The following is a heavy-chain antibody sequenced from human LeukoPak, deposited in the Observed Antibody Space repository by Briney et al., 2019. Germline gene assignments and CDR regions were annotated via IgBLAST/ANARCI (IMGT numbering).Heavy chain of an antibody. D-gene: IGHD1-26*01. CDR3: ARVYSGSYFGWFDP. V-gene: IGHV3-64*01. J-gene: IGHJ5*02. Sequence: AGGSLRLSCAASGFTFSSYAMHWVRRAPGKGLEYVSAISSNGGSTYYANSVKGRFTISRDNSKNTLCLQMGSLRAEDVAVYYCARVYSGSYFGWFDPWGQGTLVTVSS. CDR2: ISSNGGST. CDR1: GFTFSSYA.